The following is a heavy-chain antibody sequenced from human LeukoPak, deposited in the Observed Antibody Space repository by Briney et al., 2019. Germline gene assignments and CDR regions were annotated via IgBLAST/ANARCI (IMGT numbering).Heavy chain of an antibody. CDR2: VYSSGST. D-gene: IGHD2-2*01. J-gene: IGHJ4*02. CDR1: GDSISRTSFY. V-gene: IGHV4-39*01. CDR3: ARQRVGIVPAAYFDN. Sequence: SETLSPTCIISGDSISRTSFYWGWIRQPPGKGLEWIGSVYSSGSTNYNPSLKSRVTISVDMSKDQFSLRVTSVTAADTAVYYCARQRVGIVPAAYFDNWGQGTLVTVSS.